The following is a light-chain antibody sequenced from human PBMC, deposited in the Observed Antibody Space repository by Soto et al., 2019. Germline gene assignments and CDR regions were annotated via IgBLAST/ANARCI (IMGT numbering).Light chain of an antibody. J-gene: IGKJ2*01. CDR1: QSVSNSY. CDR3: QQYGTSPRT. Sequence: EIVLTQSPATLSLSPGERASLSCRASQSVSNSYLAWYQQKPGQAPRLLIFGASNRATGIPDRFSGSGSGTDYTLTISRLEPEDFAVYYCQQYGTSPRTFGQGTKLEIK. V-gene: IGKV3-20*01. CDR2: GAS.